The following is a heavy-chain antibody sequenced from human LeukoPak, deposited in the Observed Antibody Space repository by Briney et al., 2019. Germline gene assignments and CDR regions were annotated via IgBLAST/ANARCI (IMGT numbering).Heavy chain of an antibody. Sequence: SETLSLTCAVSGGSISSGGYSWSWIRQPPGKGLEWIGYIYHNGSTYYNPSLKSRVTISVDRSKNQFSLKLSSVTAADTAVYYCARASYDYVWGSYRSPQYYFDYWGQGTLVTVSS. V-gene: IGHV4-30-2*01. CDR1: GGSISSGGYS. D-gene: IGHD3-16*02. J-gene: IGHJ4*02. CDR2: IYHNGST. CDR3: ARASYDYVWGSYRSPQYYFDY.